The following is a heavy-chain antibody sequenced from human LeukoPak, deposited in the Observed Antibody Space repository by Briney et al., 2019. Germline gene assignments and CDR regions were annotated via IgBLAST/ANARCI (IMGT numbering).Heavy chain of an antibody. CDR3: ASCSGGSCYSYLDY. Sequence: GGSLRLSCAASGFTFSSYAMSWVRQAPGEGLEWVSAISGSGGSTYYADSVKGRFTISRDNSKNTLYLQMNSLRAEDTAVYYCASCSGGSCYSYLDYWGQGTLVTVSS. CDR2: ISGSGGST. J-gene: IGHJ4*02. V-gene: IGHV3-23*01. D-gene: IGHD2-15*01. CDR1: GFTFSSYA.